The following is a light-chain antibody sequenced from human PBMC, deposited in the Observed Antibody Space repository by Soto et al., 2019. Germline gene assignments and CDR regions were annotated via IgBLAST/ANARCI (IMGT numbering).Light chain of an antibody. CDR1: SSDVGGYSY. Sequence: QSALTQPASVSGSPGQSIAISCTGTSSDVGGYSYVSWYQQQPGKAPKLVISDVSNRRSGVSDRFSGSKSGNTASLTISGLQTEDEADYYCASYTTSRTYVFGTGTKVTVL. CDR3: ASYTTSRTYV. J-gene: IGLJ1*01. V-gene: IGLV2-14*01. CDR2: DVS.